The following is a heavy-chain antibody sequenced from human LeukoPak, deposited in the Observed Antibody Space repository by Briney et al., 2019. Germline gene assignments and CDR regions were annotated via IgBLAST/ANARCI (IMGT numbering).Heavy chain of an antibody. CDR1: GYTFTSYG. Sequence: ASVKVSGKASGYTFTSYGISWVRQAPGQGLEWMGWSSAYNGNTNYAQKLHGRVTMTTDTSTSTAYVELSRLSSDDTAVYYCARDRRLSGSDSPSNVFDIWGQGTMVTVSS. V-gene: IGHV1-18*01. CDR2: SSAYNGNT. D-gene: IGHD1-26*01. CDR3: ARDRRLSGSDSPSNVFDI. J-gene: IGHJ3*02.